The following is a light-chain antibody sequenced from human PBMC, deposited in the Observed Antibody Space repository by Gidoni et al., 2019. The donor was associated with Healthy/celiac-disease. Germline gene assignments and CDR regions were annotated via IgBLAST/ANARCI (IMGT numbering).Light chain of an antibody. Sequence: DIVLTQSPATLSLSPGERATLSCRASQSVSSYLAWYQQKPGQAPRLLIYDASNRTTGIPARFSGSGSGTDFTLTISSLEPEDFAVYYCQQRSNWPPSITFXQXTRLEIK. V-gene: IGKV3-11*01. CDR2: DAS. CDR3: QQRSNWPPSIT. CDR1: QSVSSY. J-gene: IGKJ5*01.